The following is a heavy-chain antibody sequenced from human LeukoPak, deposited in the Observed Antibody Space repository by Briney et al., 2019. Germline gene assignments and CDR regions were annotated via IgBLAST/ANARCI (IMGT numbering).Heavy chain of an antibody. J-gene: IGHJ6*03. V-gene: IGHV4-31*03. D-gene: IGHD7-27*01. CDR3: ARLSPLTGAYYYMDV. CDR2: IYYSGST. CDR1: GGSISSGGYY. Sequence: SQTLSLTCTVSGGSISSGGYYWSWIRQHPGKGLEWIGYIYYSGSTYYNPSLKSRVTISVDTSKNQFSLRLTSVTAADTAVYYCARLSPLTGAYYYMDVWGKGTTVTVSS.